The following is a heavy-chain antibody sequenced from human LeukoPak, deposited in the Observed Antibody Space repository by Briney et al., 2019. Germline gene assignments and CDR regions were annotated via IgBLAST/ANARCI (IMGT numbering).Heavy chain of an antibody. J-gene: IGHJ1*01. Sequence: SVKVSCKASGGTFSNHAISWVRQAPGQGLEWMGGIIPIFGTAKYAQKFQGRVTITADESTSTAYMELSSLRSEDTAVYYCARDSSEFRSLIPHWGQGTLVTVSS. CDR2: IIPIFGTA. V-gene: IGHV1-69*01. D-gene: IGHD2-21*01. CDR1: GGTFSNHA. CDR3: ARDSSEFRSLIPH.